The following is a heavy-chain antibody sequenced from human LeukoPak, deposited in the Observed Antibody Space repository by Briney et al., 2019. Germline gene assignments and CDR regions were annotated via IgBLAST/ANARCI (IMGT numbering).Heavy chain of an antibody. J-gene: IGHJ3*02. Sequence: KPSETLSLTCTASGGSISSHYWSWIRQPPGKGLEWIGYIYYSGSTNYNASFKSRGTITVDESTNKSSLMLSTGIAAETTVYYCARHSEYYDSSGSYFDAFDIWGQGTMVTVSS. D-gene: IGHD3-22*01. CDR2: IYYSGST. V-gene: IGHV4-59*11. CDR1: GGSISSHY. CDR3: ARHSEYYDSSGSYFDAFDI.